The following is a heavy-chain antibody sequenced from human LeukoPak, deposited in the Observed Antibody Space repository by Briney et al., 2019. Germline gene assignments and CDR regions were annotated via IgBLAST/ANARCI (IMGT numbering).Heavy chain of an antibody. CDR3: ARDGEGIADH. V-gene: IGHV3-7*01. CDR2: IKEDGSEQ. Sequence: GGSLRLSCTASGFTFSRHWISWVRQTPGKGLEWVANIKEDGSEQYYVDSVKGRFTMSRDNAKSSLYLQMNSLRAEDTAVYYCARDGEGIADHWGQGTLVTVSS. CDR1: GFTFSRHW. J-gene: IGHJ4*02. D-gene: IGHD6-13*01.